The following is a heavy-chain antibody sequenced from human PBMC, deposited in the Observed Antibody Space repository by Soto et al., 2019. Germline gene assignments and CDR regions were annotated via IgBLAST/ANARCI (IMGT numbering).Heavy chain of an antibody. D-gene: IGHD3-10*01. Sequence: PGGSLRLSCAASGFTFSSYSMNWVRQAPGKGLEWVSSISSSSSYIYYADSVKGRFTISRDNAKNSLYLQMNSLRAEDTAVYYCARGAIKGVRGVIWYYHGMDVWGQG. CDR3: ARGAIKGVRGVIWYYHGMDV. CDR1: GFTFSSYS. V-gene: IGHV3-21*01. CDR2: ISSSSSYI. J-gene: IGHJ6*02.